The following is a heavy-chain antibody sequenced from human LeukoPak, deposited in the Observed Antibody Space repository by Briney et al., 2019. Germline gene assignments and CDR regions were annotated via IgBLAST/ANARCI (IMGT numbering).Heavy chain of an antibody. J-gene: IGHJ6*02. CDR3: ARDCRRRQYQLLVYGMDV. V-gene: IGHV1-24*01. Sequence: ASVKVSCKVSGYTLTELSMHWVRQAPGKGLEWMGGFDPEDGETIYAQKFQGRVTMTEDTSTDTAYMELSSLRSEDTAVYYCARDCRRRQYQLLVYGMDVWGQGTTVTVSS. CDR2: FDPEDGET. CDR1: GYTLTELS. D-gene: IGHD2-2*01.